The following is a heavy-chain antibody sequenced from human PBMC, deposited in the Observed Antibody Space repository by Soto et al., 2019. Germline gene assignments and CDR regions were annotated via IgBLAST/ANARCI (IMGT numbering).Heavy chain of an antibody. CDR2: ISAYNGNT. CDR1: GYTFTSYV. D-gene: IGHD3-3*01. V-gene: IGHV1-18*01. J-gene: IGHJ3*02. CDR3: AREVWYDFWSGYDAFDI. Sequence: ASVKVSCKASGYTFTSYVISWVRRAPGQGLEWMGWISAYNGNTNYAQKLQGRVTMTTDTSTSTAYMELRSLRSDDTAVYYCAREVWYDFWSGYDAFDIWGQGTMVTVSS.